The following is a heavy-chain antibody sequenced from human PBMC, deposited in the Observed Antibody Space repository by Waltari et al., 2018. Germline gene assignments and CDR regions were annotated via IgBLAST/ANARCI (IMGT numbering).Heavy chain of an antibody. CDR2: IYYSGST. J-gene: IGHJ5*02. CDR3: ATYTA. V-gene: IGHV4-39*01. CDR1: GDSVSDKNYY. Sequence: QLQLQESGPGLVKPSETLSLTSPVSGDSVSDKNYYGGWIHQPPGKGLEWIGNIYYSGSTYYNPSLKSRVTMSADTSKNQFFLRLNSVTAADTAVYYCATYTAWGQGTLVTVSS.